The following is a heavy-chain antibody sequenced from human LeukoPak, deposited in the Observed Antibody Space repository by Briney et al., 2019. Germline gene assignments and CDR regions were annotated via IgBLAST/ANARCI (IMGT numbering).Heavy chain of an antibody. Sequence: GGSLRLSCAASGFIVSGDFMSWVRQAPGKGLEWVSVIYSDGSTYYADSVKGRFTISRDNSKNTLDLQMNSLRAEDTAVYYCAKDTSPTYYDFWSGYWDYWGQGTLVTVSS. CDR2: IYSDGST. J-gene: IGHJ4*02. CDR3: AKDTSPTYYDFWSGYWDY. CDR1: GFIVSGDF. V-gene: IGHV3-53*01. D-gene: IGHD3-3*01.